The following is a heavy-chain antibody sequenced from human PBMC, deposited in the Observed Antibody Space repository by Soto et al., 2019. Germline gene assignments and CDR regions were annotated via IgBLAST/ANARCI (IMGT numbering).Heavy chain of an antibody. D-gene: IGHD3-16*02. CDR1: GGSFSGYY. CDR2: INHSGST. Sequence: SETLSLTCAVYGGSFSGYYWSWIRQPPGKGLEWIGEINHSGSTNYNPSLKSRVTISVDTSKNQFSLKLSSVTAADTAVYYCARLRLGELSLYSLLDYWGQGTLVTVSS. CDR3: ARLRLGELSLYSLLDY. J-gene: IGHJ4*02. V-gene: IGHV4-34*01.